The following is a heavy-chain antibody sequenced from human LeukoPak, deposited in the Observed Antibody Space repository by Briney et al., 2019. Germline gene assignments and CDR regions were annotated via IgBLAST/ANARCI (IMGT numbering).Heavy chain of an antibody. Sequence: ASVKVSCKASGYTFTSYDINWVRQATGQGLEWMGWMNPNSGNTGYAQKFQGRVTMTRNTSISTAYMELSSLRSEDAAVYYCARYYYDSSGYPYYYYYGMDVWGQGTTVTVSS. J-gene: IGHJ6*02. CDR3: ARYYYDSSGYPYYYYYGMDV. V-gene: IGHV1-8*01. CDR1: GYTFTSYD. CDR2: MNPNSGNT. D-gene: IGHD3-22*01.